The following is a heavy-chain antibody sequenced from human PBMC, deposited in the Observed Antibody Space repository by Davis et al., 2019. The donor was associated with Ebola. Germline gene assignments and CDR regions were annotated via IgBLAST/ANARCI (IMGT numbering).Heavy chain of an antibody. CDR3: AKEGAVAGTDYFDY. CDR2: ISSNGGST. Sequence: GGSLRLSCVASGWHFNYDWMTWARQAPGKGLEYVSAISSNGGSTYYANSVKGRFTISRDNSKNTLYLQMNSLRAEDTAVYYCAKEGAVAGTDYFDYWGQGTLVTVSS. J-gene: IGHJ4*02. D-gene: IGHD6-19*01. CDR1: GWHFNYDW. V-gene: IGHV3-64*01.